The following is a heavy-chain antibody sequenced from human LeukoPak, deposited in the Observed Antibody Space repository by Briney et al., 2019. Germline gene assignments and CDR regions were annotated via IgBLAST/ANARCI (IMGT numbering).Heavy chain of an antibody. CDR1: GGSISSYY. CDR2: IYTSGST. D-gene: IGHD6-19*01. J-gene: IGHJ4*02. CDR3: ARDSEGGWYGYFDY. V-gene: IGHV4-4*07. Sequence: SETLSLTCTVSGGSISSYYWSWIRQPAGKGLEWIGRIYTSGSTNYNPSLKSRVTMSVDTSKNQFSLKLSSVTAADTAVYYCARDSEGGWYGYFDYWGQGTLVTVSS.